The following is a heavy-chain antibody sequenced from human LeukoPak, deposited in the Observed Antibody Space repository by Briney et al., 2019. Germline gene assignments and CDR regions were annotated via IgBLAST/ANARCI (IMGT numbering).Heavy chain of an antibody. CDR2: IYKDGST. J-gene: IGHJ3*02. CDR3: ARTTVAPGSYDAFDI. V-gene: IGHV3-53*01. Sequence: IYKDGSTYYADSVKGQFIISRDNSKNTLYLQINSLTVEDTAVYYCARTTVAPGSYDAFDIWGQGTMVTVSS. D-gene: IGHD4-23*01.